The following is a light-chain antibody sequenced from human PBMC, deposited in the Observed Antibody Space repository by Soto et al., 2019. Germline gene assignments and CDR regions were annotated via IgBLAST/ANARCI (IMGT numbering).Light chain of an antibody. CDR1: QSISNW. V-gene: IGKV1-5*01. Sequence: DIQMTQSPSILSASVGDRVTITCRASQSISNWLAWYQQKPGRAPKVLIYDASSLQSGVPSRFSGSGSWTEFTLTISSLQPDDIATYYCQQYKSYSYTFGQGTNLEIK. CDR3: QQYKSYSYT. CDR2: DAS. J-gene: IGKJ2*01.